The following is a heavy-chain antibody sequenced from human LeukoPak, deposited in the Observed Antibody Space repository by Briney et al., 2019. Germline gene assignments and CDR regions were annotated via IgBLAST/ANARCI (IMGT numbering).Heavy chain of an antibody. CDR3: AHSLLYYYENSGLHYYFDY. Sequence: TLSHTCTVSGGSLNTYYWSWIRPPREKALEWLALIYWNDDKRYTPSLRGRLPITKDTSKNQVVLTMTNMDPVDTATYYCAHSLLYYYENSGLHYYFDYWGQGTLVTVSS. V-gene: IGHV2-5*01. J-gene: IGHJ4*02. CDR2: IYWNDDK. CDR1: GGSLNTYYWS. D-gene: IGHD3-22*01.